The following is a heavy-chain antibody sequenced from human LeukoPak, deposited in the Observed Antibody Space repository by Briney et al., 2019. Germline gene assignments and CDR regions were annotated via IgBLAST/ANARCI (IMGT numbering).Heavy chain of an antibody. CDR2: IYDNGST. D-gene: IGHD2-2*02. V-gene: IGHV4-39*01. J-gene: IGHJ4*02. CDR3: ARPVLHTAMDY. CDR1: GASMSGRRSH. Sequence: PSQTLSHTCSLSGASMSGRRSHWDWIRQPPGKGLEWIVSIYDNGSTYYSPSLKSRVSISVDPSKIQFSLRLNSVTAADTAIDDCARPVLHTAMDYWGQGTLVSVSS.